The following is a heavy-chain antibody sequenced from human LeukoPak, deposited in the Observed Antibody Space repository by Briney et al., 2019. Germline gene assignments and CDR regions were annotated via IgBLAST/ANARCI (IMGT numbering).Heavy chain of an antibody. Sequence: GGSLRLSCTASGFTFDDYAMHWVRQAPGKGLEWVSGISWNSGSIGYADSVKGRFTISRDNAKNSLYLQMNSLRAEDTALYYCAKDKDSSGSYSVGYFQHWGQGTLVTVSS. CDR2: ISWNSGSI. V-gene: IGHV3-9*01. D-gene: IGHD3-22*01. J-gene: IGHJ1*01. CDR3: AKDKDSSGSYSVGYFQH. CDR1: GFTFDDYA.